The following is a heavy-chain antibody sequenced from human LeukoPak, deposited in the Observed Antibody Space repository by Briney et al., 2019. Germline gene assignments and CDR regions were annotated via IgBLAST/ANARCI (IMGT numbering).Heavy chain of an antibody. CDR2: TYYRSKWRN. CDR1: GDSLSTNSVA. CDR3: ARGQFSAFDI. J-gene: IGHJ3*02. V-gene: IGHV6-1*01. Sequence: SQTLSLTCAISGDSLSTNSVAWNWIRHSPSRGLEWLGRTYYRSKWRNDFALSVQSRITINPDTSKNQFSLQLNSVTPVDTAVYYCARGQFSAFDIWGRGTVVIVFS. D-gene: IGHD5-24*01.